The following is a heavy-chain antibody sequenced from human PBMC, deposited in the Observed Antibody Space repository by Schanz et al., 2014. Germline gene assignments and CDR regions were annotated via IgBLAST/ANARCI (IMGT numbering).Heavy chain of an antibody. CDR1: GDSISSTSYY. J-gene: IGHJ4*02. Sequence: QLQMQESGPGLVKPSETLSLTCSVSGDSISSTSYYWGWIRQPPGKGLEWIGSIYYSGSTYYNAPLKSRVTLPVDPSKNQFSLNLNSLTAADSAVYYCARLWGGWRIPDYWGQGTLVTVSS. V-gene: IGHV4-39*01. CDR2: IYYSGST. CDR3: ARLWGGWRIPDY. D-gene: IGHD6-19*01.